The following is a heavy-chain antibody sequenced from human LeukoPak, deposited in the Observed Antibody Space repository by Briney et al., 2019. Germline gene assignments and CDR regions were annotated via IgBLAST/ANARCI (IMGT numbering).Heavy chain of an antibody. CDR2: ISGSGGST. Sequence: PGWSLSLSCAASVFTFSSYAMSWVGQAAGTGLECVSAISGSGGSTHYADTLKGRFTIPRQKPKKTLYLQMNSMRTEDTAVYYCAKGSGYSSKTNWFDPWGQGTLVTVSS. CDR1: VFTFSSYA. J-gene: IGHJ5*02. D-gene: IGHD6-13*01. V-gene: IGHV3-23*01. CDR3: AKGSGYSSKTNWFDP.